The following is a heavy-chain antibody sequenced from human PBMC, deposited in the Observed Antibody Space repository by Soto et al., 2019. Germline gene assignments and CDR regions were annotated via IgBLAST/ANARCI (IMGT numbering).Heavy chain of an antibody. CDR2: IYSSGST. Sequence: SETLSLTCTVPGGSISGYYWIWMRQPPGGELEWIASIYSSGSTYYNPSLKSRVTISVDTSKNQFSLKLSSVTAADTAVYYCARERPDGARLDPWGQGTLVTVSS. D-gene: IGHD6-6*01. CDR3: ARERPDGARLDP. CDR1: GGSISGYY. V-gene: IGHV4-4*08. J-gene: IGHJ5*02.